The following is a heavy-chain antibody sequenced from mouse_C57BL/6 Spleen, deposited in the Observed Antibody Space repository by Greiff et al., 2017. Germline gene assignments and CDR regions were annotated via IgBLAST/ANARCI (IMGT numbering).Heavy chain of an antibody. J-gene: IGHJ1*03. Sequence: VQLQQSDAELVKPGASVKISCKVSGSTFTDHTIHWMKKRPDQGLEWIGYIYPRDGSTKYNEKFKGKATLTADKSSSTAYMQLNSLTSEDSAVYFCAKEIYYDYDWYFDVWGTGTTVTVSS. CDR3: AKEIYYDYDWYFDV. CDR2: IYPRDGST. CDR1: GSTFTDHT. D-gene: IGHD2-4*01. V-gene: IGHV1-78*01.